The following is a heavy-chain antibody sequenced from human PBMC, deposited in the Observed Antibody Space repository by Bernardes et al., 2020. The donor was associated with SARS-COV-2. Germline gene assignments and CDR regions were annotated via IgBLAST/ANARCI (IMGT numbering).Heavy chain of an antibody. CDR1: GFTFSSYG. Sequence: SLRLSCAASGFTFSSYGMHWVRQAPGKGLEWVAVIWYDGSNKYYADSVKGRFTISRDNSKNTLYLQMNSLRAEDTAVYYCAREGYYDSRGFDYWGQGTLVTVSS. J-gene: IGHJ4*02. CDR2: IWYDGSNK. V-gene: IGHV3-33*01. CDR3: AREGYYDSRGFDY. D-gene: IGHD3-22*01.